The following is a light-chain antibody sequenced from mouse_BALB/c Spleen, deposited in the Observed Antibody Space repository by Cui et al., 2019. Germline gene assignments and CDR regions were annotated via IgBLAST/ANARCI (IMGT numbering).Light chain of an antibody. J-gene: IGKJ1*01. CDR1: SSVSY. V-gene: IGKV4-68*01. Sequence: QMVLTQSPALMSESPGEKVTMTCSASSSVSYMYWYQQKPRSSPKPWIYLTSNLASGVPARFSGSGSGTSYSLTISSMEAEDAATYYCQQWSSNPWTFGGGTKLEIK. CDR2: LTS. CDR3: QQWSSNPWT.